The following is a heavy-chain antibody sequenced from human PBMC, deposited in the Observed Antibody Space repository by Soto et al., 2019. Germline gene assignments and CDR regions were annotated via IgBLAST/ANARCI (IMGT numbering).Heavy chain of an antibody. CDR2: ISGSGGSS. J-gene: IGHJ6*02. V-gene: IGHV3-23*01. D-gene: IGHD6-13*01. Sequence: PGGSLRLSFAAAGFAFSTYAMTWVRQAPGKGLEWVSFISGSGGSSYYAASVKGRFTISRDNSKNTMFLKMNGLRAEDTAVYYCAKVTKRAAAGRYEYYKFGMHXWGQVTTVTGS. CDR3: AKVTKRAAAGRYEYYKFGMHX. CDR1: GFAFSTYA.